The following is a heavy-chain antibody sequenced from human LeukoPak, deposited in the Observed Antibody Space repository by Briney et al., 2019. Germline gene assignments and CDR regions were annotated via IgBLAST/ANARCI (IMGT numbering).Heavy chain of an antibody. CDR3: ATNYYYDSSGSMAFDI. CDR1: GGSISSYY. CDR2: IYYSGST. V-gene: IGHV4-59*01. J-gene: IGHJ3*02. D-gene: IGHD3-22*01. Sequence: SETLSLTCTVSGGSISSYYWSWIRQPPGKGLEWIGYIYYSGSTNYNPSLKSRVTISVDTSKNQFSLKPSSVTAADTAVYYCATNYYYDSSGSMAFDIWGQGTMVTVSS.